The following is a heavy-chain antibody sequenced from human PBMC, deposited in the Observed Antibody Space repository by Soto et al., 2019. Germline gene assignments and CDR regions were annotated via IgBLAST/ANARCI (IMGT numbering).Heavy chain of an antibody. J-gene: IGHJ4*02. CDR3: AADGRAYSSGCAY. D-gene: IGHD6-19*01. Sequence: SVKVSCKASGFTFTSSSVQWVGQSRVQRLEWIGWIVVGSGNTNYAQKFQERVTITRDMSTSTAYMELSSLRSEDTAVYYCAADGRAYSSGCAYWGQGTLVTVSS. CDR1: GFTFTSSS. V-gene: IGHV1-58*01. CDR2: IVVGSGNT.